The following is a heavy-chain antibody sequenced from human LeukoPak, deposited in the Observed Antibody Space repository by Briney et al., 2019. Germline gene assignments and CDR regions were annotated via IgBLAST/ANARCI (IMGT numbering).Heavy chain of an antibody. V-gene: IGHV4-34*01. J-gene: IGHJ4*02. CDR3: ATSDTAMVVLGY. D-gene: IGHD5-18*01. CDR2: INHSGST. Sequence: SETLSLTCAVYGGSFSGYYWSWIRQPPGKGLEWIGEINHSGSTNYNPSLKSRVTISVDTSKNQFSLKLSSVTAADTAVYYCATSDTAMVVLGYWGQGTLVTLSS. CDR1: GGSFSGYY.